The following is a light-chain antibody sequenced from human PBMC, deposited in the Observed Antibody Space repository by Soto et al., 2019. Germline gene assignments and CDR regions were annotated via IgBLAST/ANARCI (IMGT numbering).Light chain of an antibody. CDR3: QQYGSSGT. Sequence: EIVLTQSPATLSLSPGERATLSCRASQSVSSYLAWYQHKPGRAPRLLIYGASNRATGIPDRFSGSGSGTDFTLTISRLEPEDFAVYYCQQYGSSGTFGQGTKVDIK. CDR1: QSVSSY. J-gene: IGKJ1*01. V-gene: IGKV3-20*01. CDR2: GAS.